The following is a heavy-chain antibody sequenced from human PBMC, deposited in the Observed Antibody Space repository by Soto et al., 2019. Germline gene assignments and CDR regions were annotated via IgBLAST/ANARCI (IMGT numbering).Heavy chain of an antibody. D-gene: IGHD3-9*01. J-gene: IGHJ6*02. Sequence: GGSLRLSCAASGFTFGRSAMSWVRQAPGRGLVWVSGISGSGTSTYYADFLKGRSSISRDNPRNMLYLEISSLTIEDTAIFYCVKEKNYDISAAHYGIDVWGQGITVTVSS. CDR2: ISGSGTST. CDR3: VKEKNYDISAAHYGIDV. CDR1: GFTFGRSA. V-gene: IGHV3-23*01.